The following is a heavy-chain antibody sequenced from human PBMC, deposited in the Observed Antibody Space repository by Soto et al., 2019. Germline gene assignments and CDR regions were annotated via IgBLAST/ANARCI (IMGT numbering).Heavy chain of an antibody. Sequence: QVQLQESGPGLVKPSETLSLTCTVSGGSVSSGSYYWSWIRQPPGKGLEWIGYIYYSGSTNYNPSLKSRVTISLDTSKNQFSLKLSSVTAADTAVYYCARDDDWFDPWGQGTLVTVSS. CDR2: IYYSGST. V-gene: IGHV4-61*01. CDR3: ARDDDWFDP. J-gene: IGHJ5*02. CDR1: GGSVSSGSYY.